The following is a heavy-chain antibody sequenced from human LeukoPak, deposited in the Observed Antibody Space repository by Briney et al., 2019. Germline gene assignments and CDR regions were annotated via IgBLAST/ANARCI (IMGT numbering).Heavy chain of an antibody. Sequence: PSETLSLTCTVSGGSISSGGYYWSWIRQHPGKGLEWIGHIYYSGSTYYNPSLKSRVTISVDTSKNQFSLKLSSVTAADTAVYYCARAIGYCSGGSCSWFDPWGQGTLVTVSS. CDR1: GGSISSGGYY. V-gene: IGHV4-31*03. CDR2: IYYSGST. D-gene: IGHD2-15*01. J-gene: IGHJ5*02. CDR3: ARAIGYCSGGSCSWFDP.